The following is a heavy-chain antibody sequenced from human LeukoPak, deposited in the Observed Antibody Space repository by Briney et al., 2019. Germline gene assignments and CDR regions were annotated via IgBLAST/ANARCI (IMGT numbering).Heavy chain of an antibody. J-gene: IGHJ5*02. V-gene: IGHV3-74*01. CDR3: ARDGSVAGPENWFDP. Sequence: PGGSLRLSCAASGFTFSSYWMHWVRQAPGKGLVWVSHINVDGSRTFYADSVKGRFTISRDNAKNTLYLQMSSLRAEDTAVYYCARDGSVAGPENWFDPWGQGTLVTVSS. CDR2: INVDGSRT. D-gene: IGHD6-19*01. CDR1: GFTFSSYW.